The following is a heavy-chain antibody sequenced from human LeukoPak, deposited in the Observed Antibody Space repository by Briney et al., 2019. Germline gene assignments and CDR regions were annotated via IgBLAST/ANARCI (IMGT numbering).Heavy chain of an antibody. V-gene: IGHV1-8*01. CDR1: GYALTSYD. D-gene: IGHD3-10*01. CDR2: MKPNSGNT. Sequence: ASVNLSCKASGYALTSYDINWVRQATGQGLEWMGWMKPNSGNTSYHQKFQSRVTMTRNTSISTAYMELSSLRSEDTAVYYCARGPSSYYYGSGSYYIPFDYWGQGTLVTVSS. CDR3: ARGPSSYYYGSGSYYIPFDY. J-gene: IGHJ4*02.